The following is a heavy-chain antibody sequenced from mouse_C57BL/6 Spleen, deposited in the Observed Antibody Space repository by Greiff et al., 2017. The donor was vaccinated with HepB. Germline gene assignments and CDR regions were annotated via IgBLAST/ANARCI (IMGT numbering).Heavy chain of an antibody. CDR1: GYTFTDYN. J-gene: IGHJ1*03. Sequence: EVQLQQSGPELVKPGASVKIPCKASGYTFTDYNMDWVKQSHGKSLEWIGDINPNNGGTIYNQKFKGKATLTVDKSSSTAYMALRSLTSEDTAVYYCARADPAYYYGSSYVDWYFDVWGTGTTVTVSS. V-gene: IGHV1-18*01. D-gene: IGHD1-1*01. CDR2: INPNNGGT. CDR3: ARADPAYYYGSSYVDWYFDV.